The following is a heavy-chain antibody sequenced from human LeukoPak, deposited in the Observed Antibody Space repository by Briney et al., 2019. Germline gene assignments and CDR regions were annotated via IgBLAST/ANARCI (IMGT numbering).Heavy chain of an antibody. Sequence: SETLSLTCTVSGGSISSYYWSWIRQPPGKGLEWIGYICYSGSTNYNPSLKSRVTISVDTSKNQFSLKLSSVTAADTAVYYCARAWSSSFNWFDPWGQGTLVTVSS. V-gene: IGHV4-59*01. CDR2: ICYSGST. J-gene: IGHJ5*02. CDR1: GGSISSYY. D-gene: IGHD6-13*01. CDR3: ARAWSSSFNWFDP.